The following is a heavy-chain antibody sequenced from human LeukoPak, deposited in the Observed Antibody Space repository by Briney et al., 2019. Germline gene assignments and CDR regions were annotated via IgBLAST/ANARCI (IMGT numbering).Heavy chain of an antibody. D-gene: IGHD2-15*01. CDR3: ARGTSCRGGSCYSDGYMDV. CDR1: GYTFTSYD. CDR2: MNPNSGNT. V-gene: IGHV1-8*01. Sequence: ASVKVSCTASGYTFTSYDLNWVRQATGQGLEWMGWMNPNSGNTGYAQKFQGRVTMTRDTSISTAYMELSSLRSEDTAVYYCARGTSCRGGSCYSDGYMDVWGKGTTVTVFS. J-gene: IGHJ6*03.